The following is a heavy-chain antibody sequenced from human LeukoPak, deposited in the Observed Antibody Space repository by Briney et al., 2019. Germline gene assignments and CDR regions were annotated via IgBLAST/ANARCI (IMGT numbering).Heavy chain of an antibody. CDR1: GFTFSIHW. CDR2: IKQDGSEK. V-gene: IGHV3-7*01. D-gene: IGHD3-9*01. CDR3: ARDEQYYDILTGYYEGPNYYGMDV. J-gene: IGHJ6*02. Sequence: GGSLRLSCAASGFTFSIHWMSCVRHAPGNGLVWVANIKQDGSEKYYVDSVKGRFTISRDNAKNSLYLQMNSLRAEDTAVYYCARDEQYYDILTGYYEGPNYYGMDVWGQGTTVTVSS.